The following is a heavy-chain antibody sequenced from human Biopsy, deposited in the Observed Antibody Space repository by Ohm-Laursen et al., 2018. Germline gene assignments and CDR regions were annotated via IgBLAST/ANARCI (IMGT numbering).Heavy chain of an antibody. CDR1: GFTLSSYE. CDR3: ARAVGIAAAPIDY. V-gene: IGHV3-48*03. Sequence: SLRLSCAASGFTLSSYEMNWVRQAPGRGLEWVSYISSSGSTIYYADSVKDRFTISRDNAKNSVYLQMNSLRGEDTAVYYCARAVGIAAAPIDYWGQGTLVTVSS. CDR2: ISSSGSTI. D-gene: IGHD2-15*01. J-gene: IGHJ4*02.